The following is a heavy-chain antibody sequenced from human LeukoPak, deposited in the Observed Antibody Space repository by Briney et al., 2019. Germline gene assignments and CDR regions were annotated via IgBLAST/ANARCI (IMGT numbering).Heavy chain of an antibody. CDR2: IYHSGST. J-gene: IGHJ4*02. CDR3: ARDPTIFGVVIPDYFDY. D-gene: IGHD3-3*01. Sequence: SETLSLTCTVSGYSISSSYYWGWIRQPPGKGLEWIGNIYHSGSTYYNPSLKSRVTISVDTSKNQFSLKLSSVTAADTAVYFCARDPTIFGVVIPDYFDYWGQGTLVTVSS. V-gene: IGHV4-38-2*02. CDR1: GYSISSSYY.